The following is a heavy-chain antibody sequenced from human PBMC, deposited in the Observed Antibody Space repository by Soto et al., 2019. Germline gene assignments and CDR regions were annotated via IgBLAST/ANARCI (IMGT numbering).Heavy chain of an antibody. CDR3: AGRPGGGGY. Sequence: EVQLVESGGGLIQPGGSLRLSCAVSGFTVSNNYMSWVRQAPGKGLEGVSVIYSGGYTAYGDSVKGRFTISRDNSKNTLFPQKNARGPADRAVFSWAGRPGGGGYWGQGTLVTVSS. CDR1: GFTVSNNY. J-gene: IGHJ4*02. V-gene: IGHV3-53*01. D-gene: IGHD3-10*01. CDR2: IYSGGYT.